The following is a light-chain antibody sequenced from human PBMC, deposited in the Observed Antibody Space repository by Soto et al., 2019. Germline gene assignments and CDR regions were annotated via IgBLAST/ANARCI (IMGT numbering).Light chain of an antibody. CDR2: GAS. J-gene: IGKJ4*01. CDR3: QQCFSTPLLT. CDR1: QSISTF. Sequence: DIQMTQSPSSLSASVGDRVTITCRASQSISTFLNWYQQKPGKAPKLLIYGASNLESGVPSTFSGSGSGTDFTLTISSLQPEYFATYYCQQCFSTPLLTVGGGTKVEIK. V-gene: IGKV1-39*01.